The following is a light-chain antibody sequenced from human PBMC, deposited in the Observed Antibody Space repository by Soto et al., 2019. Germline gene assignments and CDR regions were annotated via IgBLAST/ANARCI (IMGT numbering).Light chain of an antibody. CDR1: QTISNW. V-gene: IGKV1-5*01. CDR2: DAS. Sequence: DIKMTQSPSTLSASVGDGVTITFRASQTISNWLAWYQQKPGKAPKLLIYDASSLESGVPQRFSGSGSGTEFTLTISSLQTDDFSTYYCQQYYSYPPTFGHGTKV. J-gene: IGKJ1*01. CDR3: QQYYSYPPT.